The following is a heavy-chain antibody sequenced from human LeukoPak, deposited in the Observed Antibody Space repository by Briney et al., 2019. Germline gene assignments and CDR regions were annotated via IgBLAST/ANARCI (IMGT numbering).Heavy chain of an antibody. J-gene: IGHJ5*02. CDR2: IYYSGST. CDR3: ARSRYSSGWYRTNWFDP. CDR1: GGSISSGDYY. Sequence: SETLSLTCTVSGGSISSGDYYWSWIRQPPGKGLEWIGYIYYSGSTYYNPSLKSRVTISVDTSKNQFSLKLSSVTAADTAVYYCARSRYSSGWYRTNWFDPWGQGTLVTVSS. D-gene: IGHD6-19*01. V-gene: IGHV4-30-4*01.